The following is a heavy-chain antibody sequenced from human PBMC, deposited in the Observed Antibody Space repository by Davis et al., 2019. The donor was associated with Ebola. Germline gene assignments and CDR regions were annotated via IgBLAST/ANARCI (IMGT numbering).Heavy chain of an antibody. CDR1: GFTFDDYA. J-gene: IGHJ4*02. Sequence: PGGSLRLSCAASGFTFDDYAMHWVRQAPGKGLEWVSLISGDGGSTYYADSVKGRFTISRDNSKNSLYLQMNSLRTEDTALYYCAKDIYAVTTLSICDYWGQGTLVTVSS. CDR2: ISGDGGST. V-gene: IGHV3-43*02. D-gene: IGHD4-17*01. CDR3: AKDIYAVTTLSICDY.